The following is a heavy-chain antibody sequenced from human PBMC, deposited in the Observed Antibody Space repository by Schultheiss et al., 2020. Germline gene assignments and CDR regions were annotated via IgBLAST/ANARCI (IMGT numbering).Heavy chain of an antibody. D-gene: IGHD6-19*01. V-gene: IGHV1-46*01. CDR3: ARGGRRIAVNWFDP. CDR2: INPSGGST. J-gene: IGHJ5*02. CDR1: GYTFTSYD. Sequence: GESLKISCKASGYTFTSYDINWVRQAPGQGLEWMGIINPSGGSTSYAQKFQGRVTMTRDTSISTAYMELSRLRSDDTAVYYCARGGRRIAVNWFDPWGQGALVTVSS.